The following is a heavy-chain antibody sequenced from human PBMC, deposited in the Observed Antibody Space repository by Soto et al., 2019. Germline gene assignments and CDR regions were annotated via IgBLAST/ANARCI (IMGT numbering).Heavy chain of an antibody. D-gene: IGHD3-22*01. CDR2: IIPILGIA. V-gene: IGHV1-69*08. CDR3: ARDPGYYDSSGYPNWFDP. J-gene: IGHJ5*02. Sequence: QVQLVQSGAEVKKPGSPVKVSCKASGGTFSSYTISWVRQAPGQGLEWMGRIIPILGIANYAQKFQGRVTITADKSTSTAYMELSSLRSEDTAVYYCARDPGYYDSSGYPNWFDPWGQGTLVTVSS. CDR1: GGTFSSYT.